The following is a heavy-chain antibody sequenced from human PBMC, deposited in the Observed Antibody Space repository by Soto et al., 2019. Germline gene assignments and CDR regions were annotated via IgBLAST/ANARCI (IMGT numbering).Heavy chain of an antibody. J-gene: IGHJ4*02. D-gene: IGHD3-16*01. V-gene: IGHV3-33*01. CDR1: GFTFSSYG. CDR3: AGRLTTAASLDY. CDR2: IWYDGSNK. Sequence: GGSLRLSCAASGFTFSSYGMHWVRQAPGKGLEWVAVIWYDGSNKYYADSVKGRFTISRDNSKNTLYLQMDSLRAEDTAIYYWAGRLTTAASLDYWGQGTLVTVSS.